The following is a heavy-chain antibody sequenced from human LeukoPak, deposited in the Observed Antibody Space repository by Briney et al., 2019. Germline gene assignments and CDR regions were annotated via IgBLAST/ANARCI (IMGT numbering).Heavy chain of an antibody. CDR2: IYHTGST. J-gene: IGHJ6*04. CDR1: GASFSSYY. V-gene: IGHV4-59*01. CDR3: ARSGYSGSDFSV. D-gene: IGHD5-12*01. Sequence: SETLSLTCTVSGASFSSYYWSWIRQPPGKGLEWVGYIYHTGSTKYNPPPKSRVTISVDTFQNKFSPGRSSVTAADTAVFYCARSGYSGSDFSVWGKGITVTVSS.